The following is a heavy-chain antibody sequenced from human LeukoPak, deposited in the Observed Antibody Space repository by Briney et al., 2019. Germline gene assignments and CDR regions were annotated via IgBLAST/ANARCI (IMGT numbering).Heavy chain of an antibody. D-gene: IGHD3-16*02. Sequence: PGGSLRLSCAASGFTFSSYSMNWVRQAPGKGLEWVSYISSSSSTIYYADPVKGRFTISRDNAKNSLYLQMNSLRAEDTAVYYCASLPQQQRYKTAAYFDYWGQGTLVTVSS. V-gene: IGHV3-48*04. CDR1: GFTFSSYS. J-gene: IGHJ4*02. CDR2: ISSSSSTI. CDR3: ASLPQQQRYKTAAYFDY.